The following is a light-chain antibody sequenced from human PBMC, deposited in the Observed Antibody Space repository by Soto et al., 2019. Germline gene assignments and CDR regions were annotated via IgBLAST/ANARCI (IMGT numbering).Light chain of an antibody. CDR1: SGAVTSGCH. CDR3: LLYFAAVNVWV. V-gene: IGLV7-43*01. CDR2: GTN. Sequence: QAVVTQEPALTVSPGGTVTLTCASSSGAVTSGCHPNWFQQIPGQPPRALIYGTNNRHSWTPARFSGSLLGGKAALTLSGVQPEDEAEYYCLLYFAAVNVWVFGGGTKLTVL. J-gene: IGLJ3*02.